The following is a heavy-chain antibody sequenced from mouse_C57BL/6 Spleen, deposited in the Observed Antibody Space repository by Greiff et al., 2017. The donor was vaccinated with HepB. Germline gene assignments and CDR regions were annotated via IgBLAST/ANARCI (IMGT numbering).Heavy chain of an antibody. CDR3: ARDYDGYFDY. CDR1: GFTFSDYG. V-gene: IGHV5-17*01. D-gene: IGHD2-4*01. J-gene: IGHJ2*01. CDR2: ISSGSSTI. Sequence: EVQLQESGGGLVKPGASVKLSCAASGFTFSDYGMHWVRQAPEKGLEWVAHISSGSSTIYYADTVKGRFTISRDNAKNTLFLQMTSLRSEDTAMYCCARDYDGYFDYWGQGTTLTVSS.